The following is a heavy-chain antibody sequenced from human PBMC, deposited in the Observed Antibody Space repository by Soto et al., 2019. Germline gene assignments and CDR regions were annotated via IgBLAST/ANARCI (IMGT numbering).Heavy chain of an antibody. V-gene: IGHV1-18*01. Sequence: GASVKVSCKASGYTFTSYGISWVRQAPGQGLEWMGWISAYNGNTNYAQKLQGRVTMTTDTSTSTAYMELRSLRFGDTAVYYCARIRMEPYYYYGMDVWGQGTTVTVSS. CDR3: ARIRMEPYYYYGMDV. J-gene: IGHJ6*02. D-gene: IGHD1-26*01. CDR1: GYTFTSYG. CDR2: ISAYNGNT.